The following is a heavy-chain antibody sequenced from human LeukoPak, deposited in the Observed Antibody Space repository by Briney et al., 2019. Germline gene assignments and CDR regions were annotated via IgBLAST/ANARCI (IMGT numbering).Heavy chain of an antibody. V-gene: IGHV6-1*01. Sequence: SQTLSLTRAISGDSVSSNSAAWTWIRQSPSRGLEWLGRTYYRSKWYNDYAVSVRSRITVKADTSKNRFSLQLNSVTPEDTALYYCARGWGYCSGGSCHVFDSWGQGTLVTVSS. CDR2: TYYRSKWYN. D-gene: IGHD2-15*01. CDR1: GDSVSSNSAA. J-gene: IGHJ4*02. CDR3: ARGWGYCSGGSCHVFDS.